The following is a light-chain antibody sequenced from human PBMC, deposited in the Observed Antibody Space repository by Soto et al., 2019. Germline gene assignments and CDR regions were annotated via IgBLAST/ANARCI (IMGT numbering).Light chain of an antibody. CDR1: QSVSSN. CDR2: GAS. V-gene: IGKV3D-15*02. J-gene: IGKJ4*01. Sequence: ELVMMQTPGTLAVSPGGRDTLACRARQSVSSNLAWYQQKPGQAPRLLIYGASNRATGIPDRFSGSGSGTDFSLTIRSRQPEDAATSNCQSLNRVPDSFGGGTKVDIK. CDR3: QSLNRVPDS.